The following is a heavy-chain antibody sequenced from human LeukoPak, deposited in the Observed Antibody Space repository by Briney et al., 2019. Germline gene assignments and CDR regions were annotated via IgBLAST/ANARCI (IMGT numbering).Heavy chain of an antibody. J-gene: IGHJ3*02. CDR1: GFTFSSYN. CDR3: ARDPFISSWYLGGAFDI. V-gene: IGHV3-7*01. CDR2: IKQDGSEK. Sequence: GGSLRLSCAASGFTFSSYNMNWLRQAPGKGLEWVANIKQDGSEKYYVDSVKGRFTISRDNAKNSLYLQMNSLRAEDTAVYYCARDPFISSWYLGGAFDIWGQGTMVTVSS. D-gene: IGHD6-13*01.